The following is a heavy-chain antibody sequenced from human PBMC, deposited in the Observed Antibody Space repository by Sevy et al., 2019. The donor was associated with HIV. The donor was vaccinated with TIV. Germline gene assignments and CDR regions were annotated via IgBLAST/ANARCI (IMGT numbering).Heavy chain of an antibody. CDR3: AGENAWGRGYS. J-gene: IGHJ4*02. D-gene: IGHD1-26*01. CDR2: IYYNGHI. V-gene: IGHV4-59*08. Sequence: SETLSLTCTVSGGSITSLHWNWIRQPPGKGLEWIANIYYNGHINYNPALKSRVTLSLDTSKNQFSLRLSAVTAADTAMYYCAGENAWGRGYSWGQGTLVTVSS. CDR1: GGSITSLH.